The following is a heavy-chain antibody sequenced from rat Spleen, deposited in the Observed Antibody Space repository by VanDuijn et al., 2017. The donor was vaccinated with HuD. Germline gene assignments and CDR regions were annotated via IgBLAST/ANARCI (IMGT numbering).Heavy chain of an antibody. CDR1: GFIFSDHF. J-gene: IGHJ3*01. V-gene: IGHV5-29*01. CDR2: ISYDGSDT. Sequence: EVQLVESGGGLVQPGGSLKLSCAASGFIFSDHFMAWVRQAPTMGLEWVATISYDGSDTYYRDSVKGRFTLSRDNAKSTLYLLMDSLRSEDTATYYCARQDTSGYSNWFAYWGQGTLVTVSS. D-gene: IGHD4-3*01. CDR3: ARQDTSGYSNWFAY.